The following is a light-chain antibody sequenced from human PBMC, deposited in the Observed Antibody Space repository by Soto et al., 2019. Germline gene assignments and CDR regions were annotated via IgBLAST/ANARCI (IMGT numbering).Light chain of an antibody. CDR3: QHYNSYSEA. CDR1: QTISSC. J-gene: IGKJ1*01. CDR2: KAC. Sequence: DIQMTQSPSTLSGSVGDRVTITCRASQTISSCVAWYQKKPGKAPKLLIYKACTLKSGVASRFSGSGSGKEFTLTISSLQPDDFATYCCQHYNSYSEAFGQGTKVDIK. V-gene: IGKV1-5*03.